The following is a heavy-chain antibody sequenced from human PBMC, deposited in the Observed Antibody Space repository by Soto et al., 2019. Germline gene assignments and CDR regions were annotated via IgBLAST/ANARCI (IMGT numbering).Heavy chain of an antibody. CDR3: AKEGDFGLHGMDV. Sequence: EAQLLESGGGLVQPGGSLRLSCAASQFTFSRSAMSWVRQTPGKGLEWVAAISDTGGTRYYGDSVKDRFTISRDNSKNTLYLQMNSLRGEDTAVYYCAKEGDFGLHGMDVWGQGTTVTVSS. J-gene: IGHJ6*02. CDR1: QFTFSRSA. V-gene: IGHV3-23*01. D-gene: IGHD3-16*01. CDR2: ISDTGGTR.